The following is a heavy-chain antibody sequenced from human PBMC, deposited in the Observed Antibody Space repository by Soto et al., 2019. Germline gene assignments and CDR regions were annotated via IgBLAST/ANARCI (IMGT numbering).Heavy chain of an antibody. CDR2: IYYSGST. CDR3: ARDNRPIYSGYDGARYYFDY. CDR1: GGSISSGDYY. D-gene: IGHD5-12*01. J-gene: IGHJ4*02. Sequence: SETLSLTCTVSGGSISSGDYYWSWIRQPPGKGLEWIGYIYYSGSTYYNPSLKSRVTISVDTSKNQFSLKLSSVTAADTAVYYCARDNRPIYSGYDGARYYFDYWGQGXLVTVYS. V-gene: IGHV4-30-4*01.